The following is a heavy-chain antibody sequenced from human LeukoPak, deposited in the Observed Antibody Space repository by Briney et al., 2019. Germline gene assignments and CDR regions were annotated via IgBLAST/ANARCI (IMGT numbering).Heavy chain of an antibody. CDR2: IWYDGSNK. CDR1: GFTFSSYG. Sequence: GGSLRLSFAASGFTFSSYGMHWVRQAPGKGLEWVAVIWYDGSNKYYADSVKGRFTISRDNSKNTLYLQMNSLRAEDTAVYYCAKVGSSGWSAYYYYYMDVWGKGTTVTVSS. D-gene: IGHD6-19*01. J-gene: IGHJ6*03. CDR3: AKVGSSGWSAYYYYYMDV. V-gene: IGHV3-33*06.